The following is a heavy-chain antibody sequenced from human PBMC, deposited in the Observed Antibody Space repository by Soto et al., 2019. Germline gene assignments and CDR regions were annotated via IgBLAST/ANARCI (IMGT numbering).Heavy chain of an antibody. CDR2: IYYSGST. CDR3: ARHEFYGSGICDS. V-gene: IGHV4-39*01. J-gene: IGHJ4*02. CDR1: AGSISSSSYY. Sequence: QLQLQESGPGLVKPSETLSLTCTVSAGSISSSSYYWGWIRQPPGKGLEWLGSIYYSGSTYYNPSLKRRVAISVDTSKNQFSLKLCSVTAAATAVYYCARHEFYGSGICDSWGQGTLVAVSS. D-gene: IGHD6-19*01.